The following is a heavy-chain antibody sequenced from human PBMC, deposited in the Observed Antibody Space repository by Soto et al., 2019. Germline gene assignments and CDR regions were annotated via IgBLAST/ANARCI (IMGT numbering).Heavy chain of an antibody. J-gene: IGHJ5*02. CDR3: ARHVSLGYCAATSCDLLSWLDD. D-gene: IGHD2-2*01. V-gene: IGHV4-39*01. CDR2: IHYSGST. CDR1: GGSISNRRYY. Sequence: LSETLSLTCTVSGGSISNRRYYWGWIRQPPGKGLERIGSIHYSGSTYDNPSLKSRVTISVDTSKNQLSLKLNSVTAADTAVYYCARHVSLGYCAATSCDLLSWLDDWGQGTLVTVSS.